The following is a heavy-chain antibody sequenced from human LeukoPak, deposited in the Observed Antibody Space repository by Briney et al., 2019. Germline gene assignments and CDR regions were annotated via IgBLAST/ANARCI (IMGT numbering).Heavy chain of an antibody. CDR2: ISGSGGST. D-gene: IGHD3-22*01. J-gene: IGHJ4*02. CDR3: AKVQRVFYDRSGPSYYFDY. V-gene: IGHV3-23*01. Sequence: GGSLRLSCAASGFTFSSYAMSWVRQAPGKGLEWVSGISGSGGSTYYADSVKGRFTISRDNSKNTLYLQMNSLRAEDTAVFYCAKVQRVFYDRSGPSYYFDYWGQGTLVTVSS. CDR1: GFTFSSYA.